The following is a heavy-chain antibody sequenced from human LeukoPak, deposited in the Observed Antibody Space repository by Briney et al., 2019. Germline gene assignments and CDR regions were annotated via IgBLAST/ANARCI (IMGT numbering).Heavy chain of an antibody. V-gene: IGHV4-61*02. CDR1: GGSISSGSYY. CDR2: IYTSGST. D-gene: IGHD4-17*01. CDR3: ASVRYGYGDYSV. J-gene: IGHJ4*02. Sequence: SETLSLTCTVSGGSISSGSYYWSWIRQPAGKGLGWIGRIYTSGSTNYNPSLKSRVTISVDTSKNQFSLKLSSVTAADTAVYYCASVRYGYGDYSVWGQGTLVTVSS.